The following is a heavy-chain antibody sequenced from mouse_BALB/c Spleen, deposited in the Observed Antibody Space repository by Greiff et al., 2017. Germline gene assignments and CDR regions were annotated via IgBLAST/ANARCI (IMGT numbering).Heavy chain of an antibody. V-gene: IGHV1-80*01. Sequence: VMLVESGAELVRPGSSVKISCKASGYAFSSYWMNWVKQRPGQGLEWIGQIYPGDGDTNYNGKFKGKATLTADKSSSTAYMQLSSLTSEDSAVYFCARPLSYAMDYWGQGTSVTVSS. CDR3: ARPLSYAMDY. CDR2: IYPGDGDT. CDR1: GYAFSSYW. J-gene: IGHJ4*01.